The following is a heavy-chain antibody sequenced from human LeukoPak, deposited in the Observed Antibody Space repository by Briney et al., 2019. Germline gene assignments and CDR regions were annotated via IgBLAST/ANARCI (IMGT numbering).Heavy chain of an antibody. CDR1: GYTFTSNY. J-gene: IGHJ4*02. V-gene: IGHV1-46*01. CDR3: ARERREQLLPPYTRSVTYFDY. CDR2: ISPSGGST. Sequence: ASVKVSCKAFGYTFTSNYMHWVRQAPGQGPEWMGVISPSGGSTTYAQKFQGRVTLTRDMSTSTDYLELSSLRSEDTAVYYCARERREQLLPPYTRSVTYFDYWGQGTLVTVSS. D-gene: IGHD2-2*01.